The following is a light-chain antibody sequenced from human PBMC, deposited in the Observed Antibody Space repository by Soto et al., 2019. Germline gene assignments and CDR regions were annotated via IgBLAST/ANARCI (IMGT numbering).Light chain of an antibody. CDR1: SSDVGGYNY. Sequence: QSVLTQPPSASGSPGQSVTISCTGTSSDVGGYNYVSWYQQHPGKAPKLMIYEVSKRPSGAPDRFSGSKSGNTASLTVSGLQAEDEADYYCSSYAGSNNRVVFGGGTKLTVL. CDR2: EVS. J-gene: IGLJ2*01. V-gene: IGLV2-8*01. CDR3: SSYAGSNNRVV.